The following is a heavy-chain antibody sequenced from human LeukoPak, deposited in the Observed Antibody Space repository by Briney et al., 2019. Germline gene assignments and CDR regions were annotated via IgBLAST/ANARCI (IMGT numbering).Heavy chain of an antibody. CDR3: ATALREVRGVFDY. D-gene: IGHD3-10*01. V-gene: IGHV1-2*02. CDR1: GYTFTSYY. Sequence: ASVKVSCKASGYTFTSYYMHWVRQAPGQGLEWMGWINPNSGGTNYAQKFQGRVTMTRDTSISTAYMELSSLRSEDTAVYYCATALREVRGVFDYWGQGTLVTVSS. J-gene: IGHJ4*02. CDR2: INPNSGGT.